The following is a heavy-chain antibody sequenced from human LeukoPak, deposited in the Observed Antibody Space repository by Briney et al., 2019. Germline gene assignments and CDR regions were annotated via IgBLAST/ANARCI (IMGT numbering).Heavy chain of an antibody. D-gene: IGHD1-26*01. CDR2: LSGSGTGT. J-gene: IGHJ3*02. CDR1: GFTFINNA. Sequence: GGSLRLSSVVSGFTFINNAMTWVRQAPGKGLDWVSALSGSGTGTFYADSVKGRFTISRDNSKSTLYLQMNSLRAEDTAVYFCAKASRYSGTPWGVFDIWGQGTLVTVSS. CDR3: AKASRYSGTPWGVFDI. V-gene: IGHV3-23*01.